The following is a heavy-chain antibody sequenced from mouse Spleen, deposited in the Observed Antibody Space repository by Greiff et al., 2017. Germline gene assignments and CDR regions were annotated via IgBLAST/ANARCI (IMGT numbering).Heavy chain of an antibody. V-gene: IGHV1-61*01. Sequence: VQLQQPGAELVRPGSSVKLSCKASGYTFTSYWMDWVKQRPGQGLEWIGNIYPSDSETHYNQKFKDKATLTVDKSSSTAYMQLSSLTSEDSAVYYCARETVVVSFDYWGQGTTLTVSS. CDR3: ARETVVVSFDY. J-gene: IGHJ2*01. D-gene: IGHD1-1*01. CDR1: GYTFTSYW. CDR2: IYPSDSET.